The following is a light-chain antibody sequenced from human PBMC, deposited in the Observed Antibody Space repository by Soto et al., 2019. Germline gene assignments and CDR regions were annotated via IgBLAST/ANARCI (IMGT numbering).Light chain of an antibody. V-gene: IGKV4-1*01. Sequence: DIVMTQSPDSLAVSLGERATINCRSRQSVFYSATNRHYLSWYQQKPGQPPKLLIYWASTRESGGPERFSGSGSGTDFTITISSLQAEDGAVYYGQQYHSTPYTFGQGTKLEI. J-gene: IGKJ2*01. CDR3: QQYHSTPYT. CDR1: QSVFYSATNRHY. CDR2: WAS.